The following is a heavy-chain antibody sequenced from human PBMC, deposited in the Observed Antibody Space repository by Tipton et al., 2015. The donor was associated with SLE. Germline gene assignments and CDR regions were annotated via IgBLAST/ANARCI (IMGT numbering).Heavy chain of an antibody. CDR1: GFTFSNYA. D-gene: IGHD5-18*01. CDR2: TYTGGSS. Sequence: GSLRLSCEASGFTFSNYAMTWVRQAPGKGLEWVSVTYTGGSSDYADSVKGRFTCSRDDSRNTVYLQMNSLRAEDSAIYYCAKDSTVMVTARYIYAMDVWGQGTTVTVS. J-gene: IGHJ6*02. CDR3: AKDSTVMVTARYIYAMDV. V-gene: IGHV3-23*03.